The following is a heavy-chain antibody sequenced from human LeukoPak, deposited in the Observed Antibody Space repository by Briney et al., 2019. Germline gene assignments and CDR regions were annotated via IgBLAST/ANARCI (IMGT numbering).Heavy chain of an antibody. CDR1: GFTFSSDG. Sequence: PGGSLRLSCAASGFTFSSDGMHWVRQAPGKGLEWVAVIWYDGSNKYYADSVRGRFTISRDNSKNTLYLQMNSLRAEDTAVYYCARARSITYYDFWSGPNWFDPWGQGTLVTVSS. V-gene: IGHV3-33*01. D-gene: IGHD3-3*01. CDR2: IWYDGSNK. J-gene: IGHJ5*02. CDR3: ARARSITYYDFWSGPNWFDP.